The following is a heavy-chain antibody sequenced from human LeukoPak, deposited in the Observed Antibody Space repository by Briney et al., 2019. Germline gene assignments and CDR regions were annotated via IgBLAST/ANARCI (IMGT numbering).Heavy chain of an antibody. Sequence: GGSLRLSCAASGFTFSNYAMSWVRQAPGKGLEWVSAISSSGGSTYYADSVKGRFTISRDNSKNTLYVQVNSLGTEDTAAYYCAKGSYYDSSGSFYFDYWGQGTLVTVSS. D-gene: IGHD3-22*01. CDR3: AKGSYYDSSGSFYFDY. V-gene: IGHV3-23*01. J-gene: IGHJ4*02. CDR2: ISSSGGST. CDR1: GFTFSNYA.